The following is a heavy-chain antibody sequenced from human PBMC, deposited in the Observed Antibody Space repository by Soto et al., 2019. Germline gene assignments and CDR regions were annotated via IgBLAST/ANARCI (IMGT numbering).Heavy chain of an antibody. CDR1: GGSISSGGYY. CDR2: IYYSGST. D-gene: IGHD2-15*01. J-gene: IGHJ4*02. CDR3: ARGGGYYCSGGSCYSSAFDY. V-gene: IGHV4-31*03. Sequence: QVQLQESGPGLVKPSQTLSLTCTVSGGSISSGGYYWSWIRQHPGKGLEWIGYIYYSGSTYYNPSLKSRVTISVDTSKNQFSLKLSSVTAADTAVYYCARGGGYYCSGGSCYSSAFDYWGQGTLVTVSS.